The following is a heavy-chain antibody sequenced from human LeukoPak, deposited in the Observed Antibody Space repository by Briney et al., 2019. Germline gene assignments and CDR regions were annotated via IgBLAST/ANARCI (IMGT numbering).Heavy chain of an antibody. J-gene: IGHJ4*02. D-gene: IGHD3-9*01. CDR1: GYTFTGYY. CDR2: INPNSGGT. V-gene: IGHV1-2*02. CDR3: ARDYDILTGYSDDFDY. Sequence: EASVKVSCKASGYTFTGYYMHWVRQAPGQGLEWMGWINPNSGGTNYAQKFQGRVTMTRDTSISTAYMELSRLRSDDTAVYYCARDYDILTGYSDDFDYWAQGTPVTVSS.